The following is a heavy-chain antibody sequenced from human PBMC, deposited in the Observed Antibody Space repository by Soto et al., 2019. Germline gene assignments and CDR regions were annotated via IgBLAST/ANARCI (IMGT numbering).Heavy chain of an antibody. CDR3: AKARGANNRANYYGLDV. CDR1: GFIFAKYG. Sequence: PGGSLRLSCVASGFIFAKYGMHWVRQAPGKGLEWVALITYEGSNKYYADAVKGRFTISGDNVENMVSLQLDGLRGEDTAVYYCAKARGANNRANYYGLDVWGQGTTVTVSS. V-gene: IGHV3-30*18. D-gene: IGHD1-1*01. J-gene: IGHJ6*02. CDR2: ITYEGSNK.